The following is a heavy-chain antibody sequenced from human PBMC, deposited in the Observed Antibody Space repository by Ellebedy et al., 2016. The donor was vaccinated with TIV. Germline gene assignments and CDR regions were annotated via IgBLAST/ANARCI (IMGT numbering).Heavy chain of an antibody. CDR1: GFTFSSYS. J-gene: IGHJ5*02. CDR2: ISSSSSYI. CDR3: ARDPSLNLGFGDSNWFDP. V-gene: IGHV3-21*01. Sequence: GESLKISCAASGFTFSSYSMNWVRQAPGKGLEWVSSISSSSSYIYYADSVKGRFTISRDNAKNSLYLQMNSLRAEDTAVYYCARDPSLNLGFGDSNWFDPWGQGTLVTVSS. D-gene: IGHD3-10*01.